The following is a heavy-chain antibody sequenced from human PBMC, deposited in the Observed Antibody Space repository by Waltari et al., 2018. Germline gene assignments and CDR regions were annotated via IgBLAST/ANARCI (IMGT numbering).Heavy chain of an antibody. J-gene: IGHJ4*02. Sequence: EVQLVESGGGLVQPGGSLRLSCAASGFPFSSYWMSWVRQAPGKGLEWVANIKQDGSEKYYVDSVKGRFTISRDNAKNSLYLQMNSLRAEDTAVYYCARDRWELLYWGQGTLVTVSS. CDR2: IKQDGSEK. D-gene: IGHD1-26*01. CDR1: GFPFSSYW. V-gene: IGHV3-7*01. CDR3: ARDRWELLY.